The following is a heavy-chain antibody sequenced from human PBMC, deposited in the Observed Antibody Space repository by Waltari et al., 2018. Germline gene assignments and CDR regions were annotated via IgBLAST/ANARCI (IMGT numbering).Heavy chain of an antibody. CDR2: ISGNGGNI. V-gene: IGHV3-23*01. D-gene: IGHD3-16*01. Sequence: EVQLLESGGGLEQPGGSLRLSCAGSGLSFSSYAMTWVRQAPGMGLEWVSTISGNGGNIYYANSVKGRFTISRDNSKNTLYLQMNSLRAEDTAIYYCAKDSSTLHYFDYWGQGTLVTVSS. CDR1: GLSFSSYA. J-gene: IGHJ4*02. CDR3: AKDSSTLHYFDY.